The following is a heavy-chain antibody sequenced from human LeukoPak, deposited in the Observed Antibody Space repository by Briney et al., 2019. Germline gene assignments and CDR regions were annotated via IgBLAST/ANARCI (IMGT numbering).Heavy chain of an antibody. V-gene: IGHV6-1*01. CDR2: TYYRSKWYN. J-gene: IGHJ4*02. Sequence: SQTLSLTCAISGDSVSSNSAAWKWIRQSPSRGLEWLGRTYYRSKWYNDYAESVKSRITINPDTSRNQFSLQLNSVTPEDTAMYYCARRRTTGDFDYGGQGTQVTISS. CDR1: GDSVSSNSAA. D-gene: IGHD1-1*01. CDR3: ARRRTTGDFDY.